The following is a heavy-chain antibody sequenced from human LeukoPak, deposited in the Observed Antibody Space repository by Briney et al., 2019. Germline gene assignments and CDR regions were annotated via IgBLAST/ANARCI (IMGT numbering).Heavy chain of an antibody. D-gene: IGHD6-19*01. CDR2: ISGSGGST. J-gene: IGHJ6*02. CDR3: AKPGSSGWYGYGMDV. Sequence: GGSLRLSCAASGFTFSSYAMSWVRQAPGKGLEWVSAISGSGGSTYYADSVKGRFTISRDNSKNTVYLQMNRLRAEDTAVYYCAKPGSSGWYGYGMDVWGQGTTVTVSS. V-gene: IGHV3-23*01. CDR1: GFTFSSYA.